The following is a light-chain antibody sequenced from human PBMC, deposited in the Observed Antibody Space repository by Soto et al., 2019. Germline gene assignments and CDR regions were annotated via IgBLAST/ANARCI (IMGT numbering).Light chain of an antibody. V-gene: IGLV2-11*01. CDR1: SSDVGTYNY. J-gene: IGLJ3*02. CDR2: DVT. CDR3: CSYAGSSLWV. Sequence: QSALTQPRSVSGSPGQSVTNSCTGTSSDVGTYNYVSWYQQHPGKAPKLVIYDVTKRPSGVPDRFSGSKSGNTASLTISGLQAEDEADYYCCSYAGSSLWVFGGGTKLTVL.